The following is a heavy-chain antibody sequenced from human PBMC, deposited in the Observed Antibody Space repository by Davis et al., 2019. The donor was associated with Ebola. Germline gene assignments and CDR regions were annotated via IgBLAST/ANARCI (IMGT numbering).Heavy chain of an antibody. CDR1: GGSISSSSYY. V-gene: IGHV4-39*01. Sequence: MPSETLSLTCTVSGGSISSSSYYWGWIRQPPGTGLEWIGSIYDSGSTFYNPSLKSRVTISVDTSKNQFSLKLSSVTAADTAVYYCARSGGWIQLWFGYWGQGTLVTVSS. D-gene: IGHD5-18*01. CDR2: IYDSGST. CDR3: ARSGGWIQLWFGY. J-gene: IGHJ4*02.